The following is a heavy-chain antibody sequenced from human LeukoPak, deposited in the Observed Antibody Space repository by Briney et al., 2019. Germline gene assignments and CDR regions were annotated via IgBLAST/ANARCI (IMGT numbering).Heavy chain of an antibody. D-gene: IGHD1-7*01. CDR2: IWYDGSNK. CDR1: GFTFSSYG. CDR3: ARDEQTTFPYYYYMDV. V-gene: IGHV3-33*01. J-gene: IGHJ6*03. Sequence: GGSLRLSCAASGFTFSSYGMHWVRQAPGEGLEWVAVIWYDGSNKYYADSVKGRFTISRDNSKNTLYLQMNSLRAEDTAVYYCARDEQTTFPYYYYMDVWGKGTTVTVSS.